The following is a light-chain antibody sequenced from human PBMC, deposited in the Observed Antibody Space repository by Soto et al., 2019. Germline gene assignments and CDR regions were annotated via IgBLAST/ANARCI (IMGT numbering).Light chain of an antibody. CDR3: QQYNNWPIT. V-gene: IGKV3-15*01. CDR2: GAS. Sequence: EIVMTQSPATLSMSPGERATLSCRASQSVTSNLAWYQQKPGQAPSLLIYGASTRATGIQARFSGSGSGTEFTLTISSLQSEDFAVYYCQQYNNWPITFGQGTRLEI. J-gene: IGKJ5*01. CDR1: QSVTSN.